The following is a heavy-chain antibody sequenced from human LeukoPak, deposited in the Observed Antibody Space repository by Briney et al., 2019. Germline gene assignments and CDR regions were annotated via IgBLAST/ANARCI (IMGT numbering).Heavy chain of an antibody. D-gene: IGHD3-3*01. Sequence: GGSLRLSCAASGFTFSSYSMNWVRQAPGKGLEWVSSISSSSSYIYYADSVKGRFTISRDNAKNSLYLQMNSLRAEDTAVYHCARDQQLRFLEWFNYGMDVWGQGTTVTVSS. J-gene: IGHJ6*02. CDR3: ARDQQLRFLEWFNYGMDV. CDR1: GFTFSSYS. V-gene: IGHV3-21*01. CDR2: ISSSSSYI.